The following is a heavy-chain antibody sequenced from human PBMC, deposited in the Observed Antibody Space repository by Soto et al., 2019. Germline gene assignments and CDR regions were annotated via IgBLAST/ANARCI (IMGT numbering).Heavy chain of an antibody. V-gene: IGHV3-21*01. CDR1: GFTFSSYS. Sequence: VQLVESGGGLVQPGGSLRLSCAASGFTFSSYSMNWVRQAPGKGLEWVSSISSSSSYIYYADSVKGRFTISRDNAKNSLYLQMNSLRAEDTAVYYCARDIDYYDSSGYYRDYWGQGTLVTVSS. D-gene: IGHD3-22*01. J-gene: IGHJ4*02. CDR3: ARDIDYYDSSGYYRDY. CDR2: ISSSSSYI.